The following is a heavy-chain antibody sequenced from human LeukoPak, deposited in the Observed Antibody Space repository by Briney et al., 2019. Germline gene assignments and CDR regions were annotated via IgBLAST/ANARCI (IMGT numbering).Heavy chain of an antibody. V-gene: IGHV4-39*01. Sequence: PSETLSLTCTVSGGSISSSSYYWGWIRQPPGKGLEWNGSIYYSGSTYYNPSLKSRVTISVDTSKNQFSLKLSSVTAADTAVYYCARLRLRIAARPELWFDPWGQGTLVTVSS. D-gene: IGHD6-6*01. J-gene: IGHJ5*02. CDR1: GGSISSSSYY. CDR2: IYYSGST. CDR3: ARLRLRIAARPELWFDP.